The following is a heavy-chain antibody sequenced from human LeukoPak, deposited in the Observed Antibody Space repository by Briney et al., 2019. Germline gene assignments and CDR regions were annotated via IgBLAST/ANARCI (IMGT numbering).Heavy chain of an antibody. J-gene: IGHJ4*02. Sequence: ASVKVSCKVSGYTLTELSMHWVRQAPGKGLEWMGGFDPEDGETIYAQKFQGRVTMTEDTSTDTAYMELSSLRSEDTAVYYCATETPAATGDPSFDYWGQGTLVTISS. D-gene: IGHD2-15*01. CDR3: ATETPAATGDPSFDY. CDR1: GYTLTELS. V-gene: IGHV1-24*01. CDR2: FDPEDGET.